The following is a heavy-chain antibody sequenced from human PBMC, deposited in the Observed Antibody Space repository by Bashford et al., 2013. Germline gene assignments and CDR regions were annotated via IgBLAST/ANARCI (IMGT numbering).Heavy chain of an antibody. V-gene: IGHV2-5*01. Sequence: SGPTLVKPTQTLTLTCTFSGFSLSTSGVGVGWIRQPPGKALEWLALIYWNDDKRYSPSLKSRLTITKDTSKNQVVLTMTNMDPVDTATYYCAQGFITFGGVIVTTDAFDIWGQGTMVTVSS. CDR2: IYWNDDK. CDR3: AQGFITFGGVIVTTDAFDI. CDR1: GFSLSTSGVG. J-gene: IGHJ3*02. D-gene: IGHD3-16*02.